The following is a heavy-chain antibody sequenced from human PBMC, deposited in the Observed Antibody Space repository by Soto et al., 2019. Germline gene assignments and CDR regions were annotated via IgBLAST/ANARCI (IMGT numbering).Heavy chain of an antibody. D-gene: IGHD4-17*01. Sequence: GXSVKGSCNASGGPFSGYAISWVRQETGQGLEWMGGIIPIFGTANYAQKFQGRVTITADESTSTAYMELSSLRSEDTAVYYCARVPNYGDYVGGWFDPWAQGTLVTVSS. J-gene: IGHJ5*02. V-gene: IGHV1-69*13. CDR3: ARVPNYGDYVGGWFDP. CDR2: IIPIFGTA. CDR1: GGPFSGYA.